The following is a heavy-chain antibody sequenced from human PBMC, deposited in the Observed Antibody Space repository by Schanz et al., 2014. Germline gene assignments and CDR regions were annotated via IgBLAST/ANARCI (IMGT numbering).Heavy chain of an antibody. D-gene: IGHD5-12*01. CDR3: AKDMARGGYNWVFDS. Sequence: EQVLESGGGFVQPGGSLRLSCATSGFTFTTFAMTWVRQAPGKGLEWVSGISDRGDGTNYGDSVRGRFTISRDSSKNTLFLQMNSLRPEDTAIYYCAKDMARGGYNWVFDSWGQGTLVTVSS. J-gene: IGHJ4*02. CDR1: GFTFTTFA. CDR2: ISDRGDGT. V-gene: IGHV3-23*01.